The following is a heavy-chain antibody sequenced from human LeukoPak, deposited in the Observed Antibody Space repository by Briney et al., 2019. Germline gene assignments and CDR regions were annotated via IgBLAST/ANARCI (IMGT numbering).Heavy chain of an antibody. CDR1: GFTFSNAW. CDR2: IKSKTDGGTI. V-gene: IGHV3-15*01. CDR3: TTAVAGVITFDY. D-gene: IGHD6-19*01. Sequence: GGSLRLSCAASGFTFSNAWMSWVRQAPGKGLEWVARIKSKTDGGTIDYAGSVKGRFTISRDDSKNTLYLQLNTLKIEDTAVYYCTTAVAGVITFDYWGQGTLVTVSS. J-gene: IGHJ4*02.